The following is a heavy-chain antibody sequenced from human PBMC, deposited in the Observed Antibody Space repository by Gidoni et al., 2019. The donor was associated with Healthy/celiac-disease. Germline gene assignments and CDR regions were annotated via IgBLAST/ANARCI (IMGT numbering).Heavy chain of an antibody. V-gene: IGHV1-69*01. CDR1: GGTFSSYA. D-gene: IGHD3-22*01. J-gene: IGHJ4*02. CDR3: ARGQLPYYYDSSGYYHEITFDY. Sequence: QVQLVQSGAEVKKPGSSVKVSCKASGGTFSSYAISWVRQAPGQGLEWMGGIIPIFGTANYAQKFQGRVTITADESTSTAYMELSSLRSEDTAVYYCARGQLPYYYDSSGYYHEITFDYWGQGTLVTVSS. CDR2: IIPIFGTA.